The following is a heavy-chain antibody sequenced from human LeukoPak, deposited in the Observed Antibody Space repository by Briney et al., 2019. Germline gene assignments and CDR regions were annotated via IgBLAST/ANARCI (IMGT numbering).Heavy chain of an antibody. V-gene: IGHV4-4*02. Sequence: PSGTLSLTCAVSGGSISSSNWWSWVRQPPGKGLEWIGEIYHSGSTNYNPSLKSRVTVSVDKSKNQFSLKLSSVTAADTAVYYCARSIAAADYYYYGMDVWGKGTTVTVSS. J-gene: IGHJ6*04. CDR2: IYHSGST. CDR1: GGSISSSNW. D-gene: IGHD6-13*01. CDR3: ARSIAAADYYYYGMDV.